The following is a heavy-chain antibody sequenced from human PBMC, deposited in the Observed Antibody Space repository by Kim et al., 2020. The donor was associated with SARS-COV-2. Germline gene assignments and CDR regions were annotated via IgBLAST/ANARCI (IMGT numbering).Heavy chain of an antibody. V-gene: IGHV4-34*01. CDR1: DGSFNYYY. CDR2: INHSGST. Sequence: SETLSLTCGVYDGSFNYYYWNWIRQSPGKGLEWIGEINHSGSTNYNPSLKSRLTISVDASKKQISLKLTSVTAADTAVYYCARPPLVGASRWYFDLWGRGTLGSGSP. J-gene: IGHJ2*01. D-gene: IGHD1-26*01. CDR3: ARPPLVGASRWYFDL.